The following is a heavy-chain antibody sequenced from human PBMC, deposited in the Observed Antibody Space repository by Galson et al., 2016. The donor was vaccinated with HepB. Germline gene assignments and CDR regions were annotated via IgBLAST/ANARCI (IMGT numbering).Heavy chain of an antibody. CDR2: ISAYNGNT. V-gene: IGHV1-18*01. J-gene: IGHJ5*02. CDR3: ARERDRGLFSEWSRAGFDP. CDR1: GYTFSDYG. Sequence: SVKVSCKASGYTFSDYGISWVRQAPGQGLEWMGWISAYNGNTNYAQKLQGRVSMTTDISTSTAYMDLRSLRSDDTAVYYCARERDRGLFSEWSRAGFDPWGQGTLVTVSS. D-gene: IGHD3-3*01.